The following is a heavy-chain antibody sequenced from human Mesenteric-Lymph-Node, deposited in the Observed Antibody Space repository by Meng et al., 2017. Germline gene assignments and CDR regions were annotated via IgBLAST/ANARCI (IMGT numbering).Heavy chain of an antibody. CDR3: IHRRTTGTTF. Sequence: QITLKESGPTLVKPTQTLTLTCTFSGFSLTTAGVGVGRIRQPPGKALEWLALIYWDDDKGYSPSLKSRLTISKDTSKNQVVLTMTNMDPVDTATYYCIHRRTTGTTFWGQGTLVTVSS. CDR1: GFSLTTAGVG. V-gene: IGHV2-5*02. D-gene: IGHD1-1*01. CDR2: IYWDDDK. J-gene: IGHJ4*02.